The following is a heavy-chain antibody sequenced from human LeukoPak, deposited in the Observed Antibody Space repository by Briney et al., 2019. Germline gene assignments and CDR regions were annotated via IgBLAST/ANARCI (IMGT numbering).Heavy chain of an antibody. CDR3: AKVTLRWELLRGAFDY. CDR2: ISWDGGST. J-gene: IGHJ4*02. Sequence: TGGSLRLSCAASGFTFDGYTMHWVRQAPGKGLEWVSLISWDGGSTYYADSVKGRFTISRDNSKNSLYLQMNSLRTEDTALYYCAKVTLRWELLRGAFDYWGQGTLVTVSS. CDR1: GFTFDGYT. D-gene: IGHD1-26*01. V-gene: IGHV3-43*01.